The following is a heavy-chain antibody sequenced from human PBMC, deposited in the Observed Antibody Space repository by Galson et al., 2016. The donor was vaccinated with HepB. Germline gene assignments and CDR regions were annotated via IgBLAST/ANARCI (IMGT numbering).Heavy chain of an antibody. CDR2: ISKDGRIK. CDR1: GFIYSSYG. J-gene: IGHJ4*02. D-gene: IGHD3-10*01. V-gene: IGHV3-30*18. CDR3: AKEDGGSGSYLEY. Sequence: SLRLSCAASGFIYSSYGMHWVRQAPGKGLEWVSVISKDGRIKNYAESEKGRFTISRDNSKNTLYLQTNTLRVEDTAVYYCAKEDGGSGSYLEYWGQGTLVTVSS.